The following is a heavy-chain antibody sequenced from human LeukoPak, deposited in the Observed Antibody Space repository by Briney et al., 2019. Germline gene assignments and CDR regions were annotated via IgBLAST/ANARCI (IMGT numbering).Heavy chain of an antibody. D-gene: IGHD5-12*01. CDR2: IYYSGST. Sequence: RSSETLSLTCTVSGGSISSSSYYWGWIRQPPGKGLEWIGSIYYSGSTYYNPSLKSRVTISVDTSKNQFSLNLRSVTAADTAVYYCARDSIHSRYGDDYWGQGTLVTVSS. CDR1: GGSISSSSYY. CDR3: ARDSIHSRYGDDY. J-gene: IGHJ4*02. V-gene: IGHV4-39*07.